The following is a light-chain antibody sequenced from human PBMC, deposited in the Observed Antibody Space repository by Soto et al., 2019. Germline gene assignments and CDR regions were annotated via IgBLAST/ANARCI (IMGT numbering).Light chain of an antibody. CDR3: QHWNDYSWT. CDR1: QSISIW. J-gene: IGKJ1*01. V-gene: IGKV1-5*03. Sequence: DIHMTQSPSTLSASVGDRVTITCRASQSISIWLAWYQQKPGKAPNLLIYKTSSLDTGVPSRFSGSGSGTEFTLTISSLQRDDFATYYCQHWNDYSWTFGQGTKVEVK. CDR2: KTS.